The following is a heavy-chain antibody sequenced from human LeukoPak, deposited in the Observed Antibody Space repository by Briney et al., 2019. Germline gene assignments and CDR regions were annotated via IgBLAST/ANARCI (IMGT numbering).Heavy chain of an antibody. CDR1: GGSISGSSYY. CDR2: IYYSGST. D-gene: IGHD5-18*01. Sequence: SETLSLTCTVSGGSISGSSYYWGWIRQPPGKGLEWIGSIYYSGSTYYNPSLKSRVTISVDTSKDQFSLKLSSVTAADTAVYYCASGYSYGADYWGQGTLVTVSS. CDR3: ASGYSYGADY. J-gene: IGHJ4*02. V-gene: IGHV4-39*01.